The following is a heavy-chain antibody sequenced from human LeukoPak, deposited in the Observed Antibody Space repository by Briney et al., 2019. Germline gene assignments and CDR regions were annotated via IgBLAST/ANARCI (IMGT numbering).Heavy chain of an antibody. J-gene: IGHJ4*02. CDR2: ISTTGSSI. CDR1: GFTFSSYE. D-gene: IGHD2-2*01. CDR3: AHGTMYQLDS. Sequence: GGSLRLSCAASGFTFSSYEMSWVRLAPGKGLEWVSYISTTGSSIYYADSVKGRFTISGDNSKNTLYLQMNSLRADDTAVYYCAHGTMYQLDSWGQGTLVTVSS. V-gene: IGHV3-48*03.